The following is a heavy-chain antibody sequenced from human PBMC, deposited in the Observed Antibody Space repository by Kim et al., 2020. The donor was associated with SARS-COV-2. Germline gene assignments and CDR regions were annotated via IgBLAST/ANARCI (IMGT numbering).Heavy chain of an antibody. J-gene: IGHJ4*02. V-gene: IGHV3-48*02. Sequence: YAGSVRGRFIISRDNAQQSLYLQMNSLRDEDTAVYYCTRGGILTGYNFDNWGRGTLVTVSS. D-gene: IGHD3-9*01. CDR3: TRGGILTGYNFDN.